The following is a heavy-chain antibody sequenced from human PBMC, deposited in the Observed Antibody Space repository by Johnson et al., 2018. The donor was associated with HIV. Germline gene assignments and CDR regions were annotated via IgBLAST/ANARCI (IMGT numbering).Heavy chain of an antibody. D-gene: IGHD6-13*01. CDR1: GFTFSSYG. CDR3: AKGLLIAAAHDAFDI. J-gene: IGHJ3*02. Sequence: QVLLVESGGGVVQPGRSLRLSCTASGFTFSSYGMHWVRQAPGKGLEWVAVIWYDGSNKYYADSVKGRFTISRDNSKNTLYLQMNSLRAEDTAVYYCAKGLLIAAAHDAFDIWGQGTMVTVSS. V-gene: IGHV3-33*06. CDR2: IWYDGSNK.